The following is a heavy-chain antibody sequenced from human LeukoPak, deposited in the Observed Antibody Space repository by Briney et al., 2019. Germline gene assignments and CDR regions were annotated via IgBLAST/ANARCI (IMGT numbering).Heavy chain of an antibody. CDR1: GYTFTSYY. Sequence: ASVKVSCKASGYTFTSYYMHWVRQSPGQGLEWMGIINPSGGSTSYAQKFQGRVTMTRDTSTSTVYMELSSLRSEDTAVYYCARAGLPAASYYYYMDVWGKGTTVTVSS. CDR2: INPSGGST. V-gene: IGHV1-46*01. J-gene: IGHJ6*03. CDR3: ARAGLPAASYYYYMDV. D-gene: IGHD2-2*01.